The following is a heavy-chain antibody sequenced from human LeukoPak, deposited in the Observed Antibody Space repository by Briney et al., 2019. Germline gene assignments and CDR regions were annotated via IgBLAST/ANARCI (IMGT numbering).Heavy chain of an antibody. V-gene: IGHV3-48*01. CDR2: ISISSTTM. CDR1: GFTFSSYG. J-gene: IGHJ5*02. CDR3: ARGSMYGDYPSYNLLDP. Sequence: GGSLRLSCAASGFTFSSYGMNSVRQAPRKGPEWVSFISISSTTMYFADSVKGRFTISRDNAKKSLYLQMNSLRAEDTAVYYCARGSMYGDYPSYNLLDPWGQGTLVTVSS. D-gene: IGHD4-17*01.